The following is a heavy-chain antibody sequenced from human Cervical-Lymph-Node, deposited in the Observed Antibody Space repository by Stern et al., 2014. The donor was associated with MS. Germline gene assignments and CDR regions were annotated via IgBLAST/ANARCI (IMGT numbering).Heavy chain of an antibody. D-gene: IGHD6-13*01. CDR2: IWYDGSNP. J-gene: IGHJ4*02. Sequence: QVQLVESGGGVVQPGRSLRLSCAASGFSFSRYAMHWVRQAPGKGLEWVALIWYDGSNPSYADSVTGRFTISRDNFKNPLYLQMNSLRAEDTAVYYCASAYSSSHYYFDYWGQGTLVTVSS. V-gene: IGHV3-33*01. CDR1: GFSFSRYA. CDR3: ASAYSSSHYYFDY.